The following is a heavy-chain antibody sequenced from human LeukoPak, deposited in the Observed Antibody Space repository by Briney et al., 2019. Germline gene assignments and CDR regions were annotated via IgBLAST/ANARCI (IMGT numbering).Heavy chain of an antibody. Sequence: QPGGSLRLSCAASGFTFSSYAMHWVRQAPGKGLEWVAVISYDGSNKYYADSVKGRFTISRDNSKNTLYLQMNSLRAEDTAVYYCARGLSTLYYFDYWGQGTLVTVSS. CDR3: ARGLSTLYYFDY. J-gene: IGHJ4*02. CDR1: GFTFSSYA. D-gene: IGHD3-16*02. CDR2: ISYDGSNK. V-gene: IGHV3-30*04.